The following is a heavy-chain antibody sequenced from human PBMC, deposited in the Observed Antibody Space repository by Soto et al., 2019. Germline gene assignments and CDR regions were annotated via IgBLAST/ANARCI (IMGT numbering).Heavy chain of an antibody. CDR3: ARDWDRITIFGVAPGPFDI. D-gene: IGHD3-3*01. Sequence: ASVKVSCKASGYTFTSYYMQWVRQAPGQGLEWMGIINPSGGSTSYAQKFQGRVTMTRDTSTSTVYMELSSLRSEDTAVYYCARDWDRITIFGVAPGPFDIWGQGTMVTVSS. V-gene: IGHV1-46*01. J-gene: IGHJ3*02. CDR2: INPSGGST. CDR1: GYTFTSYY.